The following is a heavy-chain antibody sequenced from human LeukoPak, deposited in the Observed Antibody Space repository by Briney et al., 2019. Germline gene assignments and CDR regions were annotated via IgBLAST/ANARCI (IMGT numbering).Heavy chain of an antibody. Sequence: SETLSLTCTVSGGSISSGSYYWSWIRQPAGKGLEWIGRIYTSGSTNYNPSLKSRVTISVDTSKNQFSLKLSSVTAADTAVYYCAREKKLPNWFDPWGQGTLVTVSS. J-gene: IGHJ5*02. CDR2: IYTSGST. CDR1: GGSISSGSYY. V-gene: IGHV4-61*02. CDR3: AREKKLPNWFDP. D-gene: IGHD2-15*01.